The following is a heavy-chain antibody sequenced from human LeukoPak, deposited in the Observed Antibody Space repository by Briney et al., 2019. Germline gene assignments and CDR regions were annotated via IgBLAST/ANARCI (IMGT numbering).Heavy chain of an antibody. CDR2: ISGSGGST. D-gene: IGHD3-9*01. J-gene: IGHJ4*02. V-gene: IGHV3-23*01. Sequence: PGGSLRLSCAASGFTFSSYAMSWVRQAPGKGLEWVSAISGSGGSTYYADSVKGRFTISRDNSKNTLYLQMNSLRAEDTAVYYCAKSRPNDYDILTGYDYWGQGTLVTVCS. CDR3: AKSRPNDYDILTGYDY. CDR1: GFTFSSYA.